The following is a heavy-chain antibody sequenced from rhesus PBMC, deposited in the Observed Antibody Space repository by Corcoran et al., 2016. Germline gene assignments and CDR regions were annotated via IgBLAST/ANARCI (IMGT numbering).Heavy chain of an antibody. V-gene: IGHV4-127*01. CDR1: GYSISSGYG. CDR2: IGGSSGST. D-gene: IGHD4-23*01. Sequence: QVQLQESGPGLVKPSETLSLTCAVSGYSISSGYGWSWTRQPPGQGLEWIGYIGGSSGSTNYNPSLKSRVTISKDTSKNQFSLKLSSVTAADTAVYHCVKYSNYVDFEYWGQGVLVTVSS. CDR3: VKYSNYVDFEY. J-gene: IGHJ4*01.